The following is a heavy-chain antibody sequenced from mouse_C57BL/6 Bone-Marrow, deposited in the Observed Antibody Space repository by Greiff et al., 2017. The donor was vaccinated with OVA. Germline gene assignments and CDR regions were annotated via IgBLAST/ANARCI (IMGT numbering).Heavy chain of an antibody. CDR2: IYPGDGAT. Sequence: VQLVESGPELVKPGASVKISCKASGYAFSSSWMNWVKQRPGKGLEWIGRIYPGDGATTYNGKFKGKATLTADKSSSTAYMQLSILTSEDSAVYFCARHEDGYYASYFDYWGQGTTLTVSS. J-gene: IGHJ2*01. V-gene: IGHV1-82*01. D-gene: IGHD2-3*01. CDR1: GYAFSSSW. CDR3: ARHEDGYYASYFDY.